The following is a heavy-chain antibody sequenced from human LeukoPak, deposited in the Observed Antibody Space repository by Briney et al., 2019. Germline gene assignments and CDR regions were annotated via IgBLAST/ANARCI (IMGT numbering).Heavy chain of an antibody. D-gene: IGHD2-15*01. V-gene: IGHV1-69*13. CDR2: IIPIFGTA. CDR3: ARGNFVVVVAATPVYWFDP. Sequence: SVKVSCKASGGTFSSYAISWVRQAPGQGLEWMGGIIPIFGTANYAQKFPGRVTITADESTSSAYMELSSLRSEDTALYYCARGNFVVVVAATPVYWFDPWGQGTLVTVSS. CDR1: GGTFSSYA. J-gene: IGHJ5*02.